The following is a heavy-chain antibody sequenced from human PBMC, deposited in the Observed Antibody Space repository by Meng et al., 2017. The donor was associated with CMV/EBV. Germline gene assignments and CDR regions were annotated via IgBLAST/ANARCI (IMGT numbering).Heavy chain of an antibody. CDR3: ATSGGYYYYGMDV. CDR2: IYSGGST. CDR1: GFTVSSNY. V-gene: IGHV3-53*01. J-gene: IGHJ6*02. D-gene: IGHD6-25*01. Sequence: GESLKISCAASGFTVSSNYMSWVRQAPGKGLEWVSVIYSGGSTYYADSVKGRFTISRDNSKNTLYLQMNSLRAEDTAVYYCATSGGYYYYGMDVWGQGITVTVSS.